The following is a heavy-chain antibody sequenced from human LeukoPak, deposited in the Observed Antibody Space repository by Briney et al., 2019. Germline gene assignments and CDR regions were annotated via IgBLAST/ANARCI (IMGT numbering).Heavy chain of an antibody. CDR1: GGSFSDYY. CDR3: ARRHSRGYQDY. Sequence: PSETLSLTCTVYGGSFSDYYWSWIRQPPGKGLEWIGEINYSESTNYIPSLKSRVTISVDTSKNQFSLKLSSVTAADTAVYYCARRHSRGYQDYWGQGTLVTVSS. V-gene: IGHV4-34*01. J-gene: IGHJ4*02. D-gene: IGHD3-22*01. CDR2: INYSEST.